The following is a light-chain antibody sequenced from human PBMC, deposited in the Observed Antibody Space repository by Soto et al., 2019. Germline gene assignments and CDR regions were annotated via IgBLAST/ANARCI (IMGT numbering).Light chain of an antibody. Sequence: QPVLTQSSSASASLGSSVKLTCTLSSGHSSYIIAWHQQQPGKAPRYLMKLEGSGSYNKGSGVPDRFSGSSSGADRYRTISNLQCADEADYYCETWDSNTHTVFGGGTQLAVL. CDR2: LEGSGSY. V-gene: IGLV4-60*02. CDR3: ETWDSNTHTV. CDR1: SGHSSYI. J-gene: IGLJ3*02.